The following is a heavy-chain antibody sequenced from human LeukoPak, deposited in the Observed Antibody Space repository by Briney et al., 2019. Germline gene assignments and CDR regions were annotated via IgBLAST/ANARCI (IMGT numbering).Heavy chain of an antibody. CDR1: GYTFIASY. J-gene: IGHJ4*02. V-gene: IGHV1-2*06. CDR3: ALFDSGNSLLDS. CDR2: INPNSGGT. D-gene: IGHD1-26*01. Sequence: ASVKVSCKASGYTFIASYMHWVRQAAGQGLEWMGRINPNSGGTNYAQKFQGRVTMTRDTSISTVYMELSRLRSDDTAVYYCALFDSGNSLLDSWGQGTLVTISA.